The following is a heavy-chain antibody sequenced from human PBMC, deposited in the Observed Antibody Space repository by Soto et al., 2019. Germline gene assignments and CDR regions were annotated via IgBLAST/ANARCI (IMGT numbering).Heavy chain of an antibody. CDR3: ARGRDGYNYHYYYYGMDV. V-gene: IGHV3-30-3*01. CDR2: ISYDGSNK. J-gene: IGHJ6*02. Sequence: GSLRLSCAASGFTFSSYAMHWVRQAPGKGLEWVAVISYDGSNKHYADSVKGRFTISRDNSKNTLYLQMNSLRAEDTAVYYCARGRDGYNYHYYYYGMDVWGQGTTVTVSS. D-gene: IGHD5-12*01. CDR1: GFTFSSYA.